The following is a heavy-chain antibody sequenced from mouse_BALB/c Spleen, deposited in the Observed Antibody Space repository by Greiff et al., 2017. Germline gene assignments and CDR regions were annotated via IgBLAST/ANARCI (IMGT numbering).Heavy chain of an antibody. CDR2: IRNKANGYTT. Sequence: EVKVEESGGGLVQPGGSLRLSCATSGFTFTDYYMSWVRQPPGKALEWLGFIRNKANGYTTEYSASVKGRFTISRDNSQSILYLQMNTLRAEDSATYYCARDKGDYYAMDYWGQGTSVTVSS. J-gene: IGHJ4*01. CDR3: ARDKGDYYAMDY. CDR1: GFTFTDYY. V-gene: IGHV7-3*02.